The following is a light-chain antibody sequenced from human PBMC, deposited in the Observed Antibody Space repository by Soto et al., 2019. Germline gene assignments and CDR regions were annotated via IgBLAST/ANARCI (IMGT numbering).Light chain of an antibody. J-gene: IGKJ4*01. V-gene: IGKV3-15*01. CDR2: GAS. CDR1: QSVSSN. CDR3: QQRSNWPPLT. Sequence: EIVMTQSTATLSVSPGERATLSWRASQSVSSNLAWYQQKPGQAPRLLIYGASTRATGIPARFSGSGSGTEFTLTISSLQSEDFAVYYCQQRSNWPPLTFGGGTKVDIK.